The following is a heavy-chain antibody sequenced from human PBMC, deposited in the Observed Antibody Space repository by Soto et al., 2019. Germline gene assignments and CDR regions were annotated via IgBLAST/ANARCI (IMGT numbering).Heavy chain of an antibody. CDR2: IIPVFGTG. CDR3: ARVGGTGGSTYGLDY. D-gene: IGHD5-18*01. J-gene: IGHJ4*02. CDR1: GGTFSSYA. V-gene: IGHV1-69*06. Sequence: QVQLVQSGAEVKKPGSSVKVSCKTSGGTFSSYAISWVRQAPGQGLEWMGGIIPVFGTGTYAQKFQGRVTITADKSTNTAYMELSSLRSEDTAVYFWARVGGTGGSTYGLDYWGQGTLVTVSS.